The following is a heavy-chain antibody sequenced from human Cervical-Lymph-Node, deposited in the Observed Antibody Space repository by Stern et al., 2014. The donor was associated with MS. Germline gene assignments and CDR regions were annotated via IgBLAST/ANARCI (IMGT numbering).Heavy chain of an antibody. V-gene: IGHV1-69*06. CDR1: GG. Sequence: MQLVESGADVKKPGSAVRVSCKASGGVSWLRQAPGQGLEYMGGIIRPVGTAHYAQRFQGRLTITADTSRNTTYMELRSLRSDDTAVYYCARGTGDNWFDPWGQGTLVSVSS. D-gene: IGHD3-10*01. J-gene: IGHJ5*02. CDR2: IIRPVGTA. CDR3: ARGTGDNWFDP.